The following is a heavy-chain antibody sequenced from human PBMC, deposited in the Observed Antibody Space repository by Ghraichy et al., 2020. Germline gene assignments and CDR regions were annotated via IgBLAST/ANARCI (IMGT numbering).Heavy chain of an antibody. V-gene: IGHV3-21*01. D-gene: IGHD6-13*01. CDR1: GFTFSSYS. CDR3: AREGAAAPHLKVFDI. J-gene: IGHJ3*02. CDR2: ISSSSSYI. Sequence: GGSLRLSCAASGFTFSSYSMNWVRQAPGKGLEWVSSISSSSSYIYYADSVKGRFTISRDNAKNSLYLQMNSLRAEDTAVYYCAREGAAAPHLKVFDIWGQGTMVTVSS.